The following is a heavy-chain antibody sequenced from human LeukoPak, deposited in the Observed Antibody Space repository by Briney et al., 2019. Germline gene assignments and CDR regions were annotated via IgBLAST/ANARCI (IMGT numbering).Heavy chain of an antibody. V-gene: IGHV4-34*01. J-gene: IGHJ4*02. CDR2: INHSGST. Sequence: KPSETLSLTCAVYSGSFSSYYWAWIRQLPGKGLEWIGEINHSGSTNYNPSLKSRVTILVDTSKNQFSLKLSSVTAADTAVYYCARGRTYDSGAYGSDWSQGTLVTVSS. CDR3: ARGRTYDSGAYGSD. D-gene: IGHD3-10*01. CDR1: SGSFSSYY.